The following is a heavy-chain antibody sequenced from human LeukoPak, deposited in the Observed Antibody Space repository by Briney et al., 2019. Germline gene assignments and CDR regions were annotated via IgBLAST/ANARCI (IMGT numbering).Heavy chain of an antibody. CDR3: AREPRSNIVVVPAAMEFDY. CDR2: IIPIFGTA. CDR1: GGTFSSYA. Sequence: VTVSCKASGGTFSSYAISWVRQAPGQGLEWMGGIIPIFGTANYAQKFQGRVTITADESTSTAYMELSSLRSEDTAVYYCAREPRSNIVVVPAAMEFDYWGQGTLVTVSS. V-gene: IGHV1-69*13. D-gene: IGHD2-2*01. J-gene: IGHJ4*02.